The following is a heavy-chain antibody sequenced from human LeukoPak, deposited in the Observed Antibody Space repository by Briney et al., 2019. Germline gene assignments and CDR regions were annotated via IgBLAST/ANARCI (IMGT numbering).Heavy chain of an antibody. CDR1: GFTFSSYG. Sequence: GSLRLSCAASGFTFSSYGMHWIRQPPGKGLEWIGEINHSGSTNYNPSLKSRVTISVDTSKNQFSLKLSSVTAADTAVYYCARDLNWNYFDYWGQGTLVTVSS. D-gene: IGHD1-1*01. CDR2: INHSGST. J-gene: IGHJ4*02. V-gene: IGHV4-34*01. CDR3: ARDLNWNYFDY.